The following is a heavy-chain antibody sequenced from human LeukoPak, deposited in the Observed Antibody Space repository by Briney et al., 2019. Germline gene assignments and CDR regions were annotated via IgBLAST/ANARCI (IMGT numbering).Heavy chain of an antibody. V-gene: IGHV3-69-1*01. J-gene: IGHJ6*02. CDR3: ARDGTAVTGNYHYGMDV. Sequence: GGSLRLSCAASGFTVSSYCFNWVRQGPGKGLEWVSFIGTSSTIHYADSVKGRFTISRDNAKNSLYLQMNSLRDEDTALYYCARDGTAVTGNYHYGMDVWGQGTTVTVSS. CDR2: IGTSSTI. D-gene: IGHD4-17*01. CDR1: GFTVSSYC.